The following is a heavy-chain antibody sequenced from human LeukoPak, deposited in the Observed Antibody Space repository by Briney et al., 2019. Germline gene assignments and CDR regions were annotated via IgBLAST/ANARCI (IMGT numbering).Heavy chain of an antibody. J-gene: IGHJ4*02. Sequence: GGSLRLTCAASGFTFSSYGMHWVRQAPGKGLEWVAFIRYDGSNKYYADSVKGRFTISRDNSKNTLYLQMNSLRAEDTAVYYCAKEDCSSTSCLGFYWGQGTLVTVSS. CDR3: AKEDCSSTSCLGFY. CDR1: GFTFSSYG. D-gene: IGHD2-2*01. CDR2: IRYDGSNK. V-gene: IGHV3-30*02.